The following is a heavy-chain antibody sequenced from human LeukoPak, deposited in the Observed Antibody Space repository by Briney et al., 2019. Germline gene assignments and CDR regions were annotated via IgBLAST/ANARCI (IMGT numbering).Heavy chain of an antibody. CDR3: ARDEGYDIWYWFDP. Sequence: ASVKVSCKASGYTFTGYYMHWVRQAPGQGLEWMGWINPNSGGTNYALKFQGRVTMTRDTSISTAYMELSRLRSDDTAVYYRARDEGYDIWYWFDPWGQGTLVTVSS. CDR2: INPNSGGT. D-gene: IGHD3-9*01. J-gene: IGHJ5*02. V-gene: IGHV1-2*02. CDR1: GYTFTGYY.